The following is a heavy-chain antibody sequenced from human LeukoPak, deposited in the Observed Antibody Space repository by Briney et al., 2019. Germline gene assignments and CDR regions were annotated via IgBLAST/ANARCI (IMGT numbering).Heavy chain of an antibody. CDR3: ASTCSSTSCYTNYMDV. V-gene: IGHV4-34*01. Sequence: PSETLSLTCAVYGGSFSGYYWSWIRQPPGKGLEWIGEINHSGSTNYNPSLKSRVTISVDTSKNQFSLKLSSVTAADTAVYFCASTCSSTSCYTNYMDVWGKGTTVTISS. D-gene: IGHD2-2*02. J-gene: IGHJ6*03. CDR2: INHSGST. CDR1: GGSFSGYY.